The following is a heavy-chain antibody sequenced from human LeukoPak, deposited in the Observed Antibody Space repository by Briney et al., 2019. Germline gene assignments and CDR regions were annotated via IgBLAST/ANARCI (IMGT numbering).Heavy chain of an antibody. J-gene: IGHJ5*02. CDR1: IDSFSNYH. CDR2: VNESGGT. Sequence: SETLSLTCAVYIDSFSNYHWNWIRQTPGKGMEWIGEVNESGGTNIRPSLRSRIILSVDTSKNQFSLRLKSVTAADTAVYFCARDIKGQLRGGDWFDPWGQGTLVTVSS. D-gene: IGHD1-1*01. CDR3: ARDIKGQLRGGDWFDP. V-gene: IGHV4-34*01.